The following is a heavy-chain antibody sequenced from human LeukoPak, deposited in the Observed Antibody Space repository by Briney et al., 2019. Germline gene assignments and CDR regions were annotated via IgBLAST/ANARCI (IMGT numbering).Heavy chain of an antibody. CDR3: ARDEQQLVFSYFDY. V-gene: IGHV3-30*04. D-gene: IGHD6-13*01. Sequence: GRSLRLSCVASGFTFSSFAMHWVRQAPGKGLEGVAVISYDGSNKYYADSVKGRFTISRDNSKNTLSLQMNSLRAEDTAVYYCARDEQQLVFSYFDYWGQGTLVTVSS. CDR1: GFTFSSFA. J-gene: IGHJ4*02. CDR2: ISYDGSNK.